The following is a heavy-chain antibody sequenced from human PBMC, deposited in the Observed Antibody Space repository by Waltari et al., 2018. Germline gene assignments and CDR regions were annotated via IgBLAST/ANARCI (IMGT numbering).Heavy chain of an antibody. CDR2: ISGSGSI. J-gene: IGHJ4*02. D-gene: IGHD3-10*01. V-gene: IGHV3-23*04. CDR3: ARKGSGTYHLEY. CDR1: GFTFSSYS. Sequence: EVQLVESGGGLVQPGGSLRLSCAASGFTFSSYSITWVRQDPAKGLEWVPGISGSGSISYAGSVKGRFTISRDNSKNTLYLQMNSLRADDTAVYHCARKGSGTYHLEYWGQGTLVTVSP.